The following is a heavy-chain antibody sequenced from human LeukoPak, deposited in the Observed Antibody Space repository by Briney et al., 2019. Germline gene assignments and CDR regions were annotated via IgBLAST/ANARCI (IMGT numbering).Heavy chain of an antibody. J-gene: IGHJ4*02. V-gene: IGHV4-4*07. CDR3: ARLGSYWGAFDY. CDR2: IYTSGST. Sequence: PSETLSLTCTVSGGSISSYYCSWIRQPAGKGLEWIGRIYTSGSTNYNPTLKSRFTISVDTSKNQFSLKLSSVTAADTAVYYCARLGSYWGAFDYWGQGTLVTVSS. CDR1: GGSISSYY. D-gene: IGHD3-10*01.